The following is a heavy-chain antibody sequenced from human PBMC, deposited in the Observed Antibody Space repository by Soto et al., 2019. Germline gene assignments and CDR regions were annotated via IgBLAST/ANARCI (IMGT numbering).Heavy chain of an antibody. D-gene: IGHD2-2*01. CDR3: ARERKDIVVVPAAIRASYYYYGMDV. V-gene: IGHV4-34*01. J-gene: IGHJ6*02. CDR2: INHSGST. CDR1: GGSFSGYY. Sequence: SETLSLTCAVYGGSFSGYYWSWIRQPPGKGLEWIGEINHSGSTNYNPSLKSRVTISVDTSKNQFSLKLSSVTAADTAVYYCARERKDIVVVPAAIRASYYYYGMDVWGQGTTVTVS.